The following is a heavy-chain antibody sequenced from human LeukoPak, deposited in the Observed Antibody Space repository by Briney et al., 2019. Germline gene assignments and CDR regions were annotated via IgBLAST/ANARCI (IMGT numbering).Heavy chain of an antibody. V-gene: IGHV4-4*02. CDR1: GGSITSTNW. D-gene: IGHD3-3*01. J-gene: IGHJ4*02. CDR2: IYQSGST. Sequence: SGTLSLTCAVSGGSITSTNWWSWVRQPPGKELEWIGEIYQSGSTNYNPSLKSRVTISLDKSKNQFSLKLSSVTAADTAVYYCARDRYDFLGYYFDYWGQGTLVTVSS. CDR3: ARDRYDFLGYYFDY.